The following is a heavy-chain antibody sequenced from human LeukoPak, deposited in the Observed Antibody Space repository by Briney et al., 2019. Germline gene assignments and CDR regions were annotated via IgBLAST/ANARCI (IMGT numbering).Heavy chain of an antibody. Sequence: SETLSLTCTVSGGSITNNAYYWAWIRQPPGKGLEWIGSIYYSGSTHYNPSLKSRLTISVDPSKNQFSLKLSSVTAADTAVYYCARNETTGLQRTPYYHSYVDVWGKGTRVTVSS. V-gene: IGHV4-39*01. D-gene: IGHD4-11*01. J-gene: IGHJ6*03. CDR1: GGSITNNAYY. CDR3: ARNETTGLQRTPYYHSYVDV. CDR2: IYYSGST.